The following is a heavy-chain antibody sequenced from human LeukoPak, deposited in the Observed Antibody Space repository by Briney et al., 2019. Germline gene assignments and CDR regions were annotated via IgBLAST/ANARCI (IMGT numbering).Heavy chain of an antibody. D-gene: IGHD3-3*01. Sequence: SETLSLTCTVSGGSISSGDYYWSWIRQPPGKGLEWIVYIYYSGSTYYNPSLKSRVTLSVDTSKNQFSLKLSSVTAADTAVYYCARMLLRFPTNWFDPWGQGTLVTVSS. CDR2: IYYSGST. CDR1: GGSISSGDYY. J-gene: IGHJ5*02. V-gene: IGHV4-30-4*08. CDR3: ARMLLRFPTNWFDP.